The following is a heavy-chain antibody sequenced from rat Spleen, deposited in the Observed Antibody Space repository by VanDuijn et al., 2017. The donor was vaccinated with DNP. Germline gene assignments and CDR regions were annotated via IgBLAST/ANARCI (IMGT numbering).Heavy chain of an antibody. Sequence: EVRLVESGGGLVRPGRSLTLSCTASGFTFSDYFMAWVRQAPRKGLEWVASISLESSNTYYGDSVKGRFTISRDNAKNTLYLQMNSLRSEDTATYFCARHGWIAAVYNWFAYWGQGTLVTVSS. CDR3: ARHGWIAAVYNWFAY. CDR2: ISLESSNT. CDR1: GFTFSDYF. J-gene: IGHJ3*01. D-gene: IGHD1-2*01. V-gene: IGHV5-22*01.